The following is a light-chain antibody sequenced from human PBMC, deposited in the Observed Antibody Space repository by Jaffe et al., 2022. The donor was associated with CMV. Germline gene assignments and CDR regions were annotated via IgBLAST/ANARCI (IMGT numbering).Light chain of an antibody. J-gene: IGLJ3*02. V-gene: IGLV2-14*03. CDR2: DVT. CDR3: CSYAGGGTWA. CDR1: SSDVGGYNL. Sequence: QSALSQPASVSGSPGQSITISCTGTSSDVGGYNLVSWYQQHPGRAPKLMIFDVTYRPSGVSERFSGSKSGNTASLTISGLQAEDEADFYCCSYAGGGTWAFGGGTKLTVL.